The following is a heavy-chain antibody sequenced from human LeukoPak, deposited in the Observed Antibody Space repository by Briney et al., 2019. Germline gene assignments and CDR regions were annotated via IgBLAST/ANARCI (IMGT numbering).Heavy chain of an antibody. Sequence: SVKVSCKASGYTFTAYYMHWVRQAPGQGLEWMGRIIPILGIANYAQKFRGRVTITADKSTSTAYMELSSLRSEDTAVYYCARANYYDSSGYHRPTYYFDYWGQGTLVTVSS. J-gene: IGHJ4*02. CDR2: IIPILGIA. CDR1: GYTFTAYY. V-gene: IGHV1-69*04. CDR3: ARANYYDSSGYHRPTYYFDY. D-gene: IGHD3-22*01.